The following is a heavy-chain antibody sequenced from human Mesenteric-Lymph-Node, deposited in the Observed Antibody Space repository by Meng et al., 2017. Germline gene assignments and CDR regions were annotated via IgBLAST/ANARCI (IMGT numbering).Heavy chain of an antibody. J-gene: IGHJ4*02. CDR2: INHSGST. V-gene: IGHV4-34*01. CDR1: GGSFSGYY. Sequence: QGQLQSGGEGLLTPSETLSLTCAVYGGSFSGYYWSLSRQPPGKGLEWIGEINHSGSTNYNPSLKSRVTISVDTSKNQFSLKLSSVTAADTAVYYCARGRGYGDYGSLYWGQGTLVTVSS. D-gene: IGHD4-17*01. CDR3: ARGRGYGDYGSLY.